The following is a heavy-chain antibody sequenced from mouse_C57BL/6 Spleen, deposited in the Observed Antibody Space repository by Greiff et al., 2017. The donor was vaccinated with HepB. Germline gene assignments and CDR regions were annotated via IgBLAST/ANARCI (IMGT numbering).Heavy chain of an antibody. V-gene: IGHV1-82*01. CDR3: ARLGDPDGV. CDR2: IYPGDGDT. J-gene: IGHJ3*01. D-gene: IGHD1-2*01. Sequence: QVQLKESGPELVKPGASVKISCKASGYAFSSSWMNWVKQRPGKGLEWIGRIYPGDGDTNYNGKFKGKATLTADKSSSTAYMQLSSLTSEDSAVYFCARLGDPDGVRGQGTLVTVSA. CDR1: GYAFSSSW.